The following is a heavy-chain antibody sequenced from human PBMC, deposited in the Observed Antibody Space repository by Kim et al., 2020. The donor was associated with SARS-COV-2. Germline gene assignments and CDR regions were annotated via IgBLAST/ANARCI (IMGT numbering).Heavy chain of an antibody. CDR2: IRSKANSYAT. Sequence: GGSLRLSCAASGFTFSGSAMHWVRQASGKGLEWVGRIRSKANSYATAYAASVKGRFTISRDDSKNTAYLQMNSLKTEDTAVYYCTSPPKIGYCGGDCFSTEYVPHWGQGTLVTVSS. CDR1: GFTFSGSA. D-gene: IGHD2-21*02. CDR3: TSPPKIGYCGGDCFSTEYVPH. V-gene: IGHV3-73*01. J-gene: IGHJ1*01.